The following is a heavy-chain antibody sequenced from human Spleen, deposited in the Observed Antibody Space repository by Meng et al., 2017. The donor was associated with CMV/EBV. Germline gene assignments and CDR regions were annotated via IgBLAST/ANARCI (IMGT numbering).Heavy chain of an antibody. J-gene: IGHJ6*02. CDR1: GFTFSSYW. V-gene: IGHV3-7*01. CDR2: LKEDGSDK. CDR3: ARAMDV. Sequence: GESLKISCAASGFTFSSYWMSWVRQTPGKGLEWVANLKEDGSDKYYEDSVKGRFTISRDNAKNSVYLQMNSLRADDTAVYYCARAMDVWGQGTTVTVSS.